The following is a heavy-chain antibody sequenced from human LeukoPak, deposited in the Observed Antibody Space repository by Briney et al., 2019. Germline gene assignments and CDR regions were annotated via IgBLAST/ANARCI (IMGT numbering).Heavy chain of an antibody. V-gene: IGHV3-23*01. CDR3: ATDYYDSSGSYTVDY. CDR2: ISGSGDIT. D-gene: IGHD3-22*01. CDR1: GFTFRSYA. Sequence: GGSLRLSCAASGFTFRSYAMSWVRQAPGKGLEWASVISGSGDITQSADSVKGRFTISRDNSKNTLYLQMNSLRAEDTAVYYCATDYYDSSGSYTVDYWGQGTLVTVSS. J-gene: IGHJ4*02.